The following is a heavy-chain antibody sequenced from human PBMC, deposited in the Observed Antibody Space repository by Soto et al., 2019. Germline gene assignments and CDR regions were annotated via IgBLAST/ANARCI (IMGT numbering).Heavy chain of an antibody. CDR2: INHSGST. Sequence: QVQLQQWGAGLLKPSETLSLTCAVYGGSFSGYYWSWIRQPPGKGLEWIGEINHSGSTNYNPSLKSRVTISVDTSKNQFSLKLSSVTAADTAVYYCARGPLAWLVQHYYYYGMDVWGQGTTVTVSS. V-gene: IGHV4-34*01. D-gene: IGHD6-19*01. CDR3: ARGPLAWLVQHYYYYGMDV. CDR1: GGSFSGYY. J-gene: IGHJ6*02.